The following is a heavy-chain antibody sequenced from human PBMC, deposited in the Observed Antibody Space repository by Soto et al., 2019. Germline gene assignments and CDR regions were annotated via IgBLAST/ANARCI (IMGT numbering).Heavy chain of an antibody. D-gene: IGHD6-19*01. V-gene: IGHV3-48*01. CDR3: ARGGLYSSGWYFDY. CDR1: GFIFSSYS. Sequence: EVQLEESGGGLVQPGGSLRLSCAASGFIFSSYSMHWVRQAPGKGLEWVSHISSTSKSIYYADSVKGRFTISRDNAKNSLYLQMNSLRAEDTAVYYCARGGLYSSGWYFDYWGQGTLVTVSS. J-gene: IGHJ4*02. CDR2: ISSTSKSI.